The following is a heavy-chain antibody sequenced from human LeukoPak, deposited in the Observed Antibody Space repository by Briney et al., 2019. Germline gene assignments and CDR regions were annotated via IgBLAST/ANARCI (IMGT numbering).Heavy chain of an antibody. CDR3: ARSRSGYSYDHAAFEI. CDR1: GDSISTYY. CDR2: IDYRGST. J-gene: IGHJ3*02. V-gene: IGHV4-59*01. Sequence: SETLSLTCTVSGDSISTYYWSWIRQPPGKGLEWIAYIDYRGSTTYNPSLRSRVTISVDTFRNQFSLKLSSVTAADTAVYYCARSRSGYSYDHAAFEIWGQGTMVTVSS. D-gene: IGHD5-18*01.